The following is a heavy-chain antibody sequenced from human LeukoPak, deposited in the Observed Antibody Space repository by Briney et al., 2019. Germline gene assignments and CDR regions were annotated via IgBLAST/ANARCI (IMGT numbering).Heavy chain of an antibody. V-gene: IGHV3-30*18. CDR1: GFTFSSYA. J-gene: IGHJ6*02. CDR2: ISYDVSNK. Sequence: PGGSLRLSCAASGFTFSSYAMHWVRQAPGKGLEWAAVISYDVSNKYYADSVKGRFTISRDNSKNTLYLQMNSLRAEDTAVYYCAKDLGYCSSTSCYNQFGMDVWGQGTTVTVSS. CDR3: AKDLGYCSSTSCYNQFGMDV. D-gene: IGHD2-2*01.